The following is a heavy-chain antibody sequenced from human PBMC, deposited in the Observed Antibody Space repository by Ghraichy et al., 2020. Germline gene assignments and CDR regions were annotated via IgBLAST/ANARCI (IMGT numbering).Heavy chain of an antibody. CDR3: ARDSLMGYYDYYGMDV. D-gene: IGHD2-8*01. J-gene: IGHJ6*02. CDR2: ISGRGTTI. CDR1: GFTVRVYS. Sequence: LSLTCAASGFTVRVYSMNWVRQAPGKGLEWVSNISGRGTTIYYADSVKGRFTISRDNARNSLYLQLNSLRAEDTAVYYCARDSLMGYYDYYGMDVWGQGTTVTVSS. V-gene: IGHV3-48*01.